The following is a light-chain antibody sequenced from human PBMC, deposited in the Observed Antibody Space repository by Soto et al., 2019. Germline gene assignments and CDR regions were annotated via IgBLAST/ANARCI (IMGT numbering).Light chain of an antibody. Sequence: DIQMTQSPSSLSASVVDRVTITCRASQGISSYLAWYQQKPGKVPKLLMYAASTLQSGVPSRFSGSGSGTDFTLTISSLQPEDVATYYCQKYNSAPLTFGQGTRLEIK. V-gene: IGKV1-27*01. CDR1: QGISSY. CDR3: QKYNSAPLT. CDR2: AAS. J-gene: IGKJ5*01.